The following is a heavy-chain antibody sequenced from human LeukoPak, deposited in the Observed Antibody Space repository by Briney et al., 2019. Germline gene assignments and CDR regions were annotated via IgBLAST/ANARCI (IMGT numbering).Heavy chain of an antibody. V-gene: IGHV3-7*01. Sequence: GGSLRLSCAASGFTFSSYWMSWVRQAPGNGLEWVANIKQDGSEKYYVDSVKGRFTISRDNAKNSLYLQMNSLRAEDTAVYYCARDHLQYYYDSSGSYEDNFDYWGQGTLVTVSS. CDR2: IKQDGSEK. CDR3: ARDHLQYYYDSSGSYEDNFDY. J-gene: IGHJ4*02. CDR1: GFTFSSYW. D-gene: IGHD3-22*01.